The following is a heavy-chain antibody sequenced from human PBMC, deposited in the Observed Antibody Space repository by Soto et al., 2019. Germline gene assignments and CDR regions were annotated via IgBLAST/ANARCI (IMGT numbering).Heavy chain of an antibody. Sequence: QVQLQQWGAGLLKPSETLSLTCAVYGGSFSGYHWSWIRQPPGKGQEWLGEINHGGSTNYNPSLKSQVTISVDTSKNQSSLKLSAVTAADTAVYYFARGLNSGSYFFMGAPFGYWGQGTLVTVSS. D-gene: IGHD1-26*01. V-gene: IGHV4-34*01. CDR2: INHGGST. CDR1: GGSFSGYH. J-gene: IGHJ4*02. CDR3: ARGLNSGSYFFMGAPFGY.